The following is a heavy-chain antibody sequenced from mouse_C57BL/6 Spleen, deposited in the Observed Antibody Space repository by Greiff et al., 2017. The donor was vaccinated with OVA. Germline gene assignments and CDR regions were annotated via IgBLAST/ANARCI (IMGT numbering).Heavy chain of an antibody. CDR1: GYTFTSYW. J-gene: IGHJ2*01. CDR2: IHPNSGST. D-gene: IGHD1-1*01. CDR3: ARNYYGSSYEYFDY. Sequence: QVQLKQPGAELVKPGASVKLSCKASGYTFTSYWLHWVKQKPGQGLQWIGMIHPNSGSTNYNEKFKNKATLTVDKSSSTTYMQLSSLTSEDSAVYYCARNYYGSSYEYFDYWGQGTTLTVAS. V-gene: IGHV1-64*01.